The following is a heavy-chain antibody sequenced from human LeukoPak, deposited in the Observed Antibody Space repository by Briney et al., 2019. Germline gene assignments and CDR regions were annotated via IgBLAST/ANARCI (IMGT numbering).Heavy chain of an antibody. CDR1: GFIFSNYW. V-gene: IGHV3-74*01. Sequence: GGSLRLSCAASGFIFSNYWMHWVRQAPGKGLVWVSRINGDGSSVSYADSVKGRFTISRDNAKNTMYLQMDSLRTEDTALYYCAKDRGDYFDYWGQGTLVTVSS. J-gene: IGHJ4*02. CDR3: AKDRGDYFDY. D-gene: IGHD4-17*01. CDR2: INGDGSSV.